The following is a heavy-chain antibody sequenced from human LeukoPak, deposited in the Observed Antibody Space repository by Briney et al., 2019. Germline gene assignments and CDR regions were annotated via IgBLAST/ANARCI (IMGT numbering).Heavy chain of an antibody. CDR2: INHSGST. V-gene: IGHV4-34*01. J-gene: IGHJ4*02. CDR3: ARKTYYDSSGYSFDY. Sequence: SETLSLTCAVYGGSFSTYYWSWIRQPPGKGLEWIGEINHSGSTNYNPSLKSRVTISVDTSKNQFSLKLSSVTAADTAVYYCARKTYYDSSGYSFDYWGQGTLVTVSS. CDR1: GGSFSTYY. D-gene: IGHD3-22*01.